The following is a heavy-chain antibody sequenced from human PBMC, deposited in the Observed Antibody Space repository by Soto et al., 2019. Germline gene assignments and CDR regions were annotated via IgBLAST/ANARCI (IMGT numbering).Heavy chain of an antibody. V-gene: IGHV3-21*01. D-gene: IGHD3-3*01. J-gene: IGHJ4*02. CDR1: GFTFSSYS. Sequence: GGSLRLSCAASGFTFSSYSMNWVRQAPGKGLEWVSSISSSSSYIYYADSVKGRFTISRDNAKNSLYLQMNSLRAEDTALYYCARDGVTYYDFWSGSFAYYFDYWGQGTLVTVSS. CDR3: ARDGVTYYDFWSGSFAYYFDY. CDR2: ISSSSSYI.